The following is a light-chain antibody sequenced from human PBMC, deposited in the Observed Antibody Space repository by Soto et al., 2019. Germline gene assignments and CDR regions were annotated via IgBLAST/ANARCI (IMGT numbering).Light chain of an antibody. CDR1: QSISST. CDR3: QKYNDWPPSWT. J-gene: IGKJ1*01. Sequence: EIVMTQSPATLSVSPGERVTLSCRASQSISSTLAWHQQRPGQAPRLLIYGVSTRATGTPARFSGSGSGTEFTLTISSLQSEDFAVYYCQKYNDWPPSWTFGQGTKVDIK. V-gene: IGKV3-15*01. CDR2: GVS.